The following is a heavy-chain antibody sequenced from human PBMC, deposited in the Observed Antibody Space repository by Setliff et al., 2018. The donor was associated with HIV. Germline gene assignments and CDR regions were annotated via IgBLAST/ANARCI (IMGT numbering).Heavy chain of an antibody. CDR3: ARDHIAARSVDY. J-gene: IGHJ4*02. D-gene: IGHD6-6*01. CDR2: IGPSGSST. Sequence: ASVKVSCKTSAYTFNSYYMHWIRQAPGQGLEWMGLIGPSGSSTTYAQNFQGRVTMSRDTSTNTVCMELSSLRSEDTAVYYCARDHIAARSVDYWGQGTLVTVSS. CDR1: AYTFNSYY. V-gene: IGHV1-46*02.